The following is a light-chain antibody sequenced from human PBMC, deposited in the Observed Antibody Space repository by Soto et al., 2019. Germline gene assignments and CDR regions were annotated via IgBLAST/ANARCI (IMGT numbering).Light chain of an antibody. J-gene: IGKJ1*01. CDR2: GAS. CDR3: QQYGSAPWT. CDR1: QRFXSSY. Sequence: IGLTQSAGTLSLSPGERATLSCRASQRFXSSYLAWYQQKPGQAPRLLXDGASSRATGIPDRLSGSGSGTDFTLPISRLEPEYFAVYYCQQYGSAPWTFGQGTKVDIK. V-gene: IGKV3-20*01.